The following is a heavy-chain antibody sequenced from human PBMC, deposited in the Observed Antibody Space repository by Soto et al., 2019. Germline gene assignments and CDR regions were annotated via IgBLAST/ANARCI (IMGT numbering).Heavy chain of an antibody. V-gene: IGHV3-23*01. D-gene: IGHD5-12*01. Sequence: EVQLLESGGGLEQTGGSLRLSCAASGFNFDSYAMGWVRQAPGKGLEWVSAISSRGDRVYYADSVKGRSTISRDNSKNTLFLQMNSLRAEDTAVFCCAKAPHASDYAGRGFDFWGQGTLVTVSS. CDR2: ISSRGDRV. CDR1: GFNFDSYA. J-gene: IGHJ4*02. CDR3: AKAPHASDYAGRGFDF.